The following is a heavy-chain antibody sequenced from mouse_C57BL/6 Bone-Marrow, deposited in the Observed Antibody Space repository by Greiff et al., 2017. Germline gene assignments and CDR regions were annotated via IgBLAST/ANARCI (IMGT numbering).Heavy chain of an antibody. CDR3: ARHHRGAMDY. CDR2: ISGGGGNT. J-gene: IGHJ4*01. Sequence: EVQLVESGGGLVKPGGSLKLSCAASGFTFSSYTMSWVRQTPEKRLEWVATISGGGGNTYYPDSVKGRFTISRDNAKNTLYLQMSSLRSEDTALYYCARHHRGAMDYWGQGTSVTVSS. V-gene: IGHV5-9*01. CDR1: GFTFSSYT.